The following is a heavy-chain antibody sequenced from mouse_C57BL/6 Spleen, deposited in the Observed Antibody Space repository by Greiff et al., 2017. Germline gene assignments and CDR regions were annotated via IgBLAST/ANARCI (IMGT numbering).Heavy chain of an antibody. V-gene: IGHV1-82*01. CDR1: GYAFSSSW. J-gene: IGHJ1*03. CDR2: ICPGDGDT. CDR3: ARSGGSRWSFWG. Sequence: VLLQQSGPGLVKPGASVKISCTASGYAFSSSWMTWVKQRPGKGLEWIGRICPGDGDTNYNVNVKGKSTLSADKASSTAYMQLSSLTSEDSAVYFCARSGGSRWSFWGRGTRITVSV. D-gene: IGHD1-1*01.